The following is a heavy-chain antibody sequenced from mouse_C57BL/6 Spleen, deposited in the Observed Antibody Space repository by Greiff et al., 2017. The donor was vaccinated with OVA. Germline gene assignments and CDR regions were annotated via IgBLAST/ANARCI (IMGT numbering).Heavy chain of an antibody. CDR2: IWTGGGT. J-gene: IGHJ2*01. CDR1: GFSLTSYA. V-gene: IGHV2-9-1*01. Sequence: VKLVESGPGLVAPSQSLSITCTVSGFSLTSYAISWVRQPPGKGLEWLGVIWTGGGTNYNSALKSRLSISKDNSKSQVFLKMNSLQTDDTARYYCARNYYGISGYYFDYWGQGTTLTVSS. D-gene: IGHD1-1*01. CDR3: ARNYYGISGYYFDY.